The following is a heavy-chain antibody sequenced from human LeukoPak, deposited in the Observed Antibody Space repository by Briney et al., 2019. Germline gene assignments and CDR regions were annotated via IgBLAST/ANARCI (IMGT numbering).Heavy chain of an antibody. CDR3: ARDLRTVTTAFDI. V-gene: IGHV3-74*01. CDR2: INSDGSST. CDR1: VFTFSSYW. J-gene: IGHJ3*02. Sequence: GGSLRLSCAAPVFTFSSYWMHWVRQAPGKGLVWVSRINSDGSSTRYADSVKGRFTISRDNAKNTLYLQMTSLRAEDAAVYYCARDLRTVTTAFDIWGEGTMVTVSS. D-gene: IGHD4-11*01.